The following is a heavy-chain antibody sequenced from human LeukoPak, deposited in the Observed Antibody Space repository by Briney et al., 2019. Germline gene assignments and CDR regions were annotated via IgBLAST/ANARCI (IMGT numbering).Heavy chain of an antibody. Sequence: PGRSLRLSCAASGFTFSSYGMHWVRQAPGKGLEWVAVISYDGSNKYYADSVKGRFTISRDNSKNTLYLQMNSLRAEDRAVYYCAKLGITGTTADDYYYYGMDVWGQGTTVTVSS. D-gene: IGHD1-7*01. CDR1: GFTFSSYG. V-gene: IGHV3-30*18. CDR2: ISYDGSNK. CDR3: AKLGITGTTADDYYYYGMDV. J-gene: IGHJ6*02.